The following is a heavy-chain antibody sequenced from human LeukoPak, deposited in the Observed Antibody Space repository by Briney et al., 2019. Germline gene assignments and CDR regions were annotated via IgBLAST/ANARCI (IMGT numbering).Heavy chain of an antibody. CDR1: GYTFTGYY. J-gene: IGHJ3*02. Sequence: ASVKVSCKASGYTFTGYYMHWVRQAPGQGLEWMGWINPNSGGTNYAQKFRGRVTMTRDTSISTAYMELSRLRSDDTAVYYCARVDHDFWSGYRNHAFDIWGQGTMVTVSS. CDR3: ARVDHDFWSGYRNHAFDI. CDR2: INPNSGGT. D-gene: IGHD3-3*01. V-gene: IGHV1-2*02.